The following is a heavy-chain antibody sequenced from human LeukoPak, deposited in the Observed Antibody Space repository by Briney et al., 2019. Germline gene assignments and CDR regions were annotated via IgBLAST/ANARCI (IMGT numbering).Heavy chain of an antibody. D-gene: IGHD3-22*01. Sequence: SETLSLTCAVYGGSFSGYYWSWIRQPPGKGLEWIGEINHSGSTNYNPSLKSRVTISVDTSKNQFSLKPSSVTAADTAVYYCASKDYYDSSGYYRDYWGQGTLVTVSS. CDR3: ASKDYYDSSGYYRDY. CDR2: INHSGST. J-gene: IGHJ4*02. CDR1: GGSFSGYY. V-gene: IGHV4-34*01.